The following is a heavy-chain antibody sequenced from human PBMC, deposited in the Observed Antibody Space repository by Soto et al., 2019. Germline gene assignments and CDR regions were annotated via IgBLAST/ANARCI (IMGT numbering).Heavy chain of an antibody. J-gene: IGHJ5*02. CDR1: GAALNSGNYY. CDR2: IYVTGAV. D-gene: IGHD2-21*01. Sequence: SETLSLPCSVSGAALNSGNYYWSWIRQVPGKGLEWIGHIYVTGAVDYNPSLRDRITISQDTSERQFSLNLRLVTAADTAVYYCARLRIATNNYKWFDPWGQGTLVTVSS. V-gene: IGHV4-31*03. CDR3: ARLRIATNNYKWFDP.